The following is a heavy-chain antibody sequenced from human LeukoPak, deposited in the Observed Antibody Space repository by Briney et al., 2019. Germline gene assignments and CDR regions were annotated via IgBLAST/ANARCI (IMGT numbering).Heavy chain of an antibody. V-gene: IGHV1-2*02. CDR2: INPNSGGT. J-gene: IGHJ4*02. Sequence: ASVKVSCKASGYTFTGYYMHWVRQAPGQGLEWMGWINPNSGGTNYAQKFQGRVTMTRDTSISTAYMELSGLRSDDTAVYYCAKDSREGSSWYYWGQGTLVTVSS. D-gene: IGHD6-13*01. CDR3: AKDSREGSSWYY. CDR1: GYTFTGYY.